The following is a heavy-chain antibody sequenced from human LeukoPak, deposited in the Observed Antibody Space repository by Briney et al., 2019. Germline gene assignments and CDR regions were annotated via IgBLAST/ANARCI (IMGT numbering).Heavy chain of an antibody. V-gene: IGHV1-46*01. CDR1: GYTFTSYY. J-gene: IGHJ4*02. D-gene: IGHD1-26*01. CDR3: ARSRLVGADPTPLDY. CDR2: INPSGDST. Sequence: ASVKVSCKASGYTFTSYYMHWVRQAPGQGLEWMGIINPSGDSTSYAQKFQGRVTMTRDTSTSTVYMELSSLRSEDTAVYYCARSRLVGADPTPLDYWGQGTLVTVSS.